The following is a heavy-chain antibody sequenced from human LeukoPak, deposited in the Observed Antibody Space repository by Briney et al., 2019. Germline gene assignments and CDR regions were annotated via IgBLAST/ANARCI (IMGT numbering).Heavy chain of an antibody. CDR1: GFTFSSYG. V-gene: IGHV3-30*18. Sequence: GGSLRLSCAASGFTFSSYGMHWVRQAPGKGLEWVAVISYYGSNKYYADSVKGRFTISRDNSKNTLYLQMNSLRAEDTAVYYCAKGTTVTTFVHYYYYGMDVWGQGTTVTVSS. J-gene: IGHJ6*02. CDR2: ISYYGSNK. D-gene: IGHD4-17*01. CDR3: AKGTTVTTFVHYYYYGMDV.